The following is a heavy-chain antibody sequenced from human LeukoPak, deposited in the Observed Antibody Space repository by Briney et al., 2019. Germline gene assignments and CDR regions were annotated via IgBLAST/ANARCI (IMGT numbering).Heavy chain of an antibody. Sequence: PGGSLRLSCAASGFTFNNYAMTWVRQAPGKGLEWVSTISGSGRSTYYADSVKGRFTISRDNSKNTLYVQMNSLRAEDTAIYYCAKDQHFQDDAFDIWGQGTMVTVSS. D-gene: IGHD2/OR15-2a*01. J-gene: IGHJ3*02. CDR3: AKDQHFQDDAFDI. CDR1: GFTFNNYA. V-gene: IGHV3-23*01. CDR2: ISGSGRST.